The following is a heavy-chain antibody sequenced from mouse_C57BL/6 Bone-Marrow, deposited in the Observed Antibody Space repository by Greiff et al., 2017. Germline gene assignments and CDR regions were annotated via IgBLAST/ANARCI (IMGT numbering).Heavy chain of an antibody. CDR3: ARGDSSGSWFAY. CDR2: IYPRSGNT. CDR1: GYTFTSYG. Sequence: QVQLQQSGAELARPGASVKLSCKASGYTFTSYGISWVKQRTGQGLEWIGEIYPRSGNTYYNEKFKGKATLTADKSSSTASMELRSLTSEDSAVYFCARGDSSGSWFAYWGQGTLVTVSA. V-gene: IGHV1-81*01. J-gene: IGHJ3*01. D-gene: IGHD3-2*02.